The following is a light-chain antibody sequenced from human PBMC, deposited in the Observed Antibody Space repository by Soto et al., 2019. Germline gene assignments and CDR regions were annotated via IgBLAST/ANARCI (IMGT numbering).Light chain of an antibody. J-gene: IGKJ4*01. CDR3: QQTSSVPLT. CDR2: AAA. CDR1: KGLVNW. V-gene: IGKV1-12*01. Sequence: DIQVTQSPSSVSASVGDRVPITCRASKGLVNWLAWYQQKPGKAPKLLIYAAASFQSGVPSRFSGSGSGKDLTLTISRLQPEDFATYYCQQTSSVPLTFGGGTKVEIK.